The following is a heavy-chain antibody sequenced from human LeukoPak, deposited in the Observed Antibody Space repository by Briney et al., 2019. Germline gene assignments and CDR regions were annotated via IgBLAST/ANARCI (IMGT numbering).Heavy chain of an antibody. V-gene: IGHV3-21*01. Sequence: GGSLRLSCAASGFTFSSYSMNWVRQAPGKGLEWVSSISNSATYIFYADSVKGRFTISRDNAKNSLYLQMNSLRAEDTAVYYCARDYDILTGGFDYWGQGTLVTVSS. CDR3: ARDYDILTGGFDY. CDR2: ISNSATYI. J-gene: IGHJ4*02. CDR1: GFTFSSYS. D-gene: IGHD3-9*01.